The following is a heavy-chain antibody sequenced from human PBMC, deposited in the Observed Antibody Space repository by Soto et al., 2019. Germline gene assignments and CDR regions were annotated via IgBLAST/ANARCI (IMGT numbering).Heavy chain of an antibody. V-gene: IGHV3-30-3*01. CDR3: ARDPFPGYSYGCTFDY. Sequence: QPGGSLRLSCSASGFTFSSYAMHWVRQAPGKGLEWVAVISYDGSNKYYADSVKGRFTISRDNSKNTLYLQMNSLRAEDTAVYYCARDPFPGYSYGCTFDYWGQGTLVTVSS. J-gene: IGHJ4*02. D-gene: IGHD5-18*01. CDR1: GFTFSSYA. CDR2: ISYDGSNK.